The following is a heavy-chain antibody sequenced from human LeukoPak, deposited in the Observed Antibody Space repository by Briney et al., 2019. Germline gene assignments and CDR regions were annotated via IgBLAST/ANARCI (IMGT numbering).Heavy chain of an antibody. CDR1: GYSFTSYW. CDR3: ARSLDIAAAGTGAWFDP. V-gene: IGHV5-51*01. Sequence: GESLKISCKGSGYSFTSYWIGWVRQMPGKGLEWMGIIYPGDSDTRYSPSFQGQVTISADKSISTAYLQWSSLKASDTAMYYCARSLDIAAAGTGAWFDPWGQGTLVTVSS. D-gene: IGHD6-13*01. CDR2: IYPGDSDT. J-gene: IGHJ5*02.